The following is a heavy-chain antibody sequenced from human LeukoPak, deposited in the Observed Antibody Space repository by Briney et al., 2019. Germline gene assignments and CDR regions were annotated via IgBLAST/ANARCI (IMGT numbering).Heavy chain of an antibody. CDR3: AREGVYSWSNRDCYFDY. D-gene: IGHD1-26*01. J-gene: IGHJ4*02. V-gene: IGHV3-30*03. CDR1: KFTFSSYG. Sequence: GGSLRLSCAASKFTFSSYGMHWVRQAPGKGLEGVAVISYDGSNKYYADSVSGRFTISRDNSKNTLYLQINSLRAEYTAVYYCAREGVYSWSNRDCYFDYWGQGTLVTVSS. CDR2: ISYDGSNK.